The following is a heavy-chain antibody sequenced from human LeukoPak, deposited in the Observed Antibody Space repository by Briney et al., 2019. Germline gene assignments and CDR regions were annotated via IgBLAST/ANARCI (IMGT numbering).Heavy chain of an antibody. J-gene: IGHJ4*02. Sequence: PGGSLRLSCAASGFTFSDYYMSWIRQAPGKGLEWVGRIKPKSNGGATDYAAPVKGRFTISRDDSRNTLYLQMNSLKTEDTAVYYCTTDGVFYSSTFDCWGQGTLVTVSS. D-gene: IGHD2-15*01. CDR2: IKPKSNGGAT. CDR3: TTDGVFYSSTFDC. V-gene: IGHV3-15*01. CDR1: GFTFSDYY.